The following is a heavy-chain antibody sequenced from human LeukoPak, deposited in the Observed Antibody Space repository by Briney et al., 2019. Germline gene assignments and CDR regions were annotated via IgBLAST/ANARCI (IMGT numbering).Heavy chain of an antibody. CDR1: GGSISSGGYY. J-gene: IGHJ4*02. CDR2: IYHSGST. D-gene: IGHD5-18*01. CDR3: ARATAGQGYSYGFPVDY. V-gene: IGHV4-30-2*01. Sequence: SETLSLTCTVSGGSISSGGYYWSWIRQPPGKGLEWIGYIYHSGSTYYNPSLKSRVTISVDRSKNQFSLKLSSVTAADTAVYYCARATAGQGYSYGFPVDYWGQGTLVTVSS.